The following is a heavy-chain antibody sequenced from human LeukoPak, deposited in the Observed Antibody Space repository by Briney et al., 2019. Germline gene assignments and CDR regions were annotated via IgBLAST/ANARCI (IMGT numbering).Heavy chain of an antibody. D-gene: IGHD3-22*01. CDR2: ISSSSSYT. J-gene: IGHJ4*02. V-gene: IGHV3-21*05. CDR3: ARVLSSGYFFDY. CDR1: GFTFSTYW. Sequence: GGSLRLSCVASGFTFSTYWMNWVRQAPGKGLEWVSYISSSSSYTNYADSVKGRFTISRDNAKNSLYLQMNSLRAEDTAVYYCARVLSSGYFFDYWGQGTLVTVSS.